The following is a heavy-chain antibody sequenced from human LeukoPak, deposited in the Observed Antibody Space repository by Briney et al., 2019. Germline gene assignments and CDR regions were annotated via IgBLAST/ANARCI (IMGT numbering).Heavy chain of an antibody. V-gene: IGHV1-8*03. J-gene: IGHJ4*02. D-gene: IGHD2-15*01. CDR2: MNPNSGNT. Sequence: GASVKVSCKASGYTFTSYDIHWVRQATGQGLEWMGWMNPNSGNTGYAQRFQGRVTITRNTSISTAYMELSSLRSEDTAVYYCARGRAKRCSGGSCYFDYWGQGTLVTVSS. CDR3: ARGRAKRCSGGSCYFDY. CDR1: GYTFTSYD.